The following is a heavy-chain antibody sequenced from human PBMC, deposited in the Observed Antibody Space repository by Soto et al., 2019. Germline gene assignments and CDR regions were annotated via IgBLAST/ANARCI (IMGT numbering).Heavy chain of an antibody. CDR2: TYHSGTT. J-gene: IGHJ4*02. D-gene: IGHD3-10*01. CDR1: GDSISSSNW. Sequence: QVQLQESGPGLVKPSETLSLTCTGSGDSISSSNWWSWVRQPPGKGLEWIGETYHSGTTKYNPSLKSRVTISLDFSNNQFSLELKSVTAADTAVYYCAREGSGSPVSVWGQGALVIVSS. CDR3: AREGSGSPVSV. V-gene: IGHV4-4*02.